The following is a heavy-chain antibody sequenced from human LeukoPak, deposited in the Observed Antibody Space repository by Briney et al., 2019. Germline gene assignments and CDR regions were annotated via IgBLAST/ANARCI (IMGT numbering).Heavy chain of an antibody. CDR2: INHSGST. D-gene: IGHD3-16*02. CDR3: ARDMGYDYVWGSYRRYYFDY. V-gene: IGHV4-34*01. Sequence: SETLSLTCAVYGGSFSGYYWSWIHQPPGKGLEWIGEINHSGSTNYNPSLKSRVTISVDGSKNQFSLKLSSVTAADTAVYYCARDMGYDYVWGSYRRYYFDYWGQGTLVTVSS. CDR1: GGSFSGYY. J-gene: IGHJ4*02.